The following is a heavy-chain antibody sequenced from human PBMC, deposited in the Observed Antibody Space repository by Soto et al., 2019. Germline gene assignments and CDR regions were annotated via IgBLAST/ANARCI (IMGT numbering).Heavy chain of an antibody. V-gene: IGHV2-5*01. CDR2: VYWNDDK. CDR3: ARGRATLPVVAFDI. J-gene: IGHJ3*02. Sequence: QITLKGSGPTLVKPTQTLTLTCTLSGISLSTSGVGLGWIRQTPGKALEWLALVYWNDDKHYSPSLKSRLTITQDTSKNPAILTMTNMDPVDTATYFCARGRATLPVVAFDIWGQGTVVTVSS. CDR1: GISLSTSGVG. D-gene: IGHD1-1*01.